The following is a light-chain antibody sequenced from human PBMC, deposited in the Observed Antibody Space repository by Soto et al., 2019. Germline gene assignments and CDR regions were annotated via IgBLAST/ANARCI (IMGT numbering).Light chain of an antibody. CDR2: DAS. CDR1: QSVSSY. J-gene: IGKJ4*01. Sequence: EIVLTQSPATLSLSPGERATLSCRASQSVSSYLAWYQQKPGQAPRLLIYDASNRATGIPARFSGSGSGTAFTLTISSLEPEDFAVYYCQQRSNWPPRTFGGGTKVEIK. V-gene: IGKV3-11*01. CDR3: QQRSNWPPRT.